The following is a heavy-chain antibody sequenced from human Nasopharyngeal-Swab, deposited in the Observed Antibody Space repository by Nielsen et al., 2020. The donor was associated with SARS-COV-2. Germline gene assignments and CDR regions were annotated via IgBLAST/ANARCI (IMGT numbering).Heavy chain of an antibody. CDR1: GFTFSSYS. CDR3: AREAYCGGDCYFDY. CDR2: ISSSSSYI. V-gene: IGHV3-21*01. D-gene: IGHD2-21*02. Sequence: GGSLRLSFAASGFTFSSYSMNWVRQAPGKGLEWVSSISSSSSYIYYADSVKGRFTISRDNAKNSLYLQMNSLRAEDTAWYYCAREAYCGGDCYFDYWGQGTLVTVSS. J-gene: IGHJ4*02.